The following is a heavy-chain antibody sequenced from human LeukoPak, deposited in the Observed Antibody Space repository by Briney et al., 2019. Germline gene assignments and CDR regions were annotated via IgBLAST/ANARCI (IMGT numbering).Heavy chain of an antibody. CDR1: GGPISSYY. D-gene: IGHD5-24*01. J-gene: IGHJ4*02. CDR3: VRGREWLQSLFDY. CDR2: IYYSGST. Sequence: SETLSLTCTVSGGPISSYYWSWIRQPPGKGLEWIGYIYYSGSTNYNPSLKSRVTISVDTSKNQFSLKLSSVTAADTAVYYCVRGREWLQSLFDYWGQGTLVTVSS. V-gene: IGHV4-59*01.